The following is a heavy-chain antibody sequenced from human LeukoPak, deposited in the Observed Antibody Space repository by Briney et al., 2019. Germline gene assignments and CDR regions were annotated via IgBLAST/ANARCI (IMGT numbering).Heavy chain of an antibody. CDR3: ARGFGYCSSTSCRVFRWFDP. CDR2: IYHGGST. V-gene: IGHV4-4*02. CDR1: GGSISSTNW. D-gene: IGHD2-2*03. J-gene: IGHJ5*02. Sequence: SETLSLTCAVSGGSISSTNWWSWVRQTPGKGLEWIGEIYHGGSTKYNPSLKSRATISVDKSKNQFSLNLSSVTAADTAVYYCARGFGYCSSTSCRVFRWFDPWGQGTLVTVSS.